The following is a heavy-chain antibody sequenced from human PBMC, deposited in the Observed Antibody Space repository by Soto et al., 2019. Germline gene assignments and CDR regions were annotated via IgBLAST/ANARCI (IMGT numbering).Heavy chain of an antibody. Sequence: PSETLSLTCAVSGGSISSGGYSWSWIRQPPGKGLEWIGYIYHSGSTYYNPSLKSRVTISVDRSKNQFSLKLSSVTAAGTAVYYCARARRETFDPWGQGTLVTVSS. CDR3: ARARRETFDP. D-gene: IGHD1-26*01. CDR2: IYHSGST. V-gene: IGHV4-30-2*01. J-gene: IGHJ5*02. CDR1: GGSISSGGYS.